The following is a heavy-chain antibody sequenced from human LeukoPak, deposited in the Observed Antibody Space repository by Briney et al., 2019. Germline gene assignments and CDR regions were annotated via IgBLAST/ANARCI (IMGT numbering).Heavy chain of an antibody. CDR1: GFRSSNYS. J-gene: IGHJ4*02. V-gene: IGHV3-21*04. D-gene: IGHD3-16*01. CDR2: ISGSSDKK. CDR3: AKDSSQGGDYFDY. Sequence: PGGSLRLSCAASGFRSSNYSMNWVRQAPGKGLDWVSTISGSSDKKYYADSVKGRFTISRDNSKNTVYLQMNSLRAEDTAIYYCAKDSSQGGDYFDYWGQGTLVTVSS.